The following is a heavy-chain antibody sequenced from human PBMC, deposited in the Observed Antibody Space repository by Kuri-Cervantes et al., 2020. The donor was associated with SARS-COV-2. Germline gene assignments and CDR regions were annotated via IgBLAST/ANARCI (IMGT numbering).Heavy chain of an antibody. D-gene: IGHD2-2*01. CDR2: ISSSSSYI. CDR1: GFTFSSYS. CDR3: ARDSSPTHSAGPAAFGC. J-gene: IGHJ4*02. Sequence: GESLKISCAASGFTFSSYSMNWVRQAPGKGLEWVSSISSSSSYIYYADSVKGRFTISRDNAKNALYLQMNSLRAEDTAVCYCARDSSPTHSAGPAAFGCWGQGTLVTVSS. V-gene: IGHV3-21*01.